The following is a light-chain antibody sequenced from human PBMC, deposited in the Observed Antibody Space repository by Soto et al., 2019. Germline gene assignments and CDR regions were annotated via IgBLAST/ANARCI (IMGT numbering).Light chain of an antibody. Sequence: EIVLTQSPCTLSLSPGERATLSCRASQSVSSSYLAWYQQKAGQAPRLLIYGASSRATGIPDRFSGSGSGTDFTLTISRLEPEDFAVYYCQQYGRSLWTFGQGTKVDIK. CDR2: GAS. CDR1: QSVSSSY. CDR3: QQYGRSLWT. J-gene: IGKJ1*01. V-gene: IGKV3-20*01.